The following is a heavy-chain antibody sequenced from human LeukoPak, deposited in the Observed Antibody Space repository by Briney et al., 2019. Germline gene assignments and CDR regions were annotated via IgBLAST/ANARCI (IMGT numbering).Heavy chain of an antibody. V-gene: IGHV4-59*08. CDR1: GGSISSYY. D-gene: IGHD3-22*01. Sequence: PSETLSLTCTVSGGSISSYYWSWIRQPPRKGLEWIGYIYYSGSTNYNPSLKSRVTISVDTSKNQFSLKLSSVTAADTALYYCARQPFYYDSSGYWAFDIWGQGTMVTVSS. CDR3: ARQPFYYDSSGYWAFDI. J-gene: IGHJ3*02. CDR2: IYYSGST.